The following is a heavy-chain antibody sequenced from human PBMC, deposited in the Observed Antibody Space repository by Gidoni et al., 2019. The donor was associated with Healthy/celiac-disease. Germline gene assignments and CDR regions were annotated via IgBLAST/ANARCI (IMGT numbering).Heavy chain of an antibody. CDR2: ISSSSSYI. J-gene: IGHJ4*02. CDR1: GFTFRSYS. D-gene: IGHD6-6*01. V-gene: IGHV3-21*01. Sequence: EVQLVESGGGLVKPGGSLRLSCAASGFTFRSYSMNWVRQAPGKGLEWVSSISSSSSYIYYADSVKGRFTISRDNAKNSLYLQMNSLRAEDTAVYYCARPSTYSSSSGFDYWGQGTLVTVSS. CDR3: ARPSTYSSSSGFDY.